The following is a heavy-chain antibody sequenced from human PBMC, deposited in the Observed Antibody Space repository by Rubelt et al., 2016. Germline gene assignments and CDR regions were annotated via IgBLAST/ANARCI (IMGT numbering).Heavy chain of an antibody. J-gene: IGHJ4*02. CDR2: NSDSGGIT. CDR3: AKDQGSTCYSGIDY. V-gene: IGHV3-23*01. D-gene: IGHD2-21*02. Sequence: GKGLEWVSTNSDSGGITYYGDSVKGRFTISRDNSKNTLYLQMNSLRAEDTAVYYCAKDQGSTCYSGIDYWGQGTLVTVSS.